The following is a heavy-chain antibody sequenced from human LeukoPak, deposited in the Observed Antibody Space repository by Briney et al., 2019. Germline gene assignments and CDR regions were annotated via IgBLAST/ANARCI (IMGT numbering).Heavy chain of an antibody. CDR1: GGSIRSSSYY. CDR2: IYYSGST. D-gene: IGHD6-19*01. CDR3: ARQVVAVAGTGYFDY. J-gene: IGHJ4*02. V-gene: IGHV4-39*01. Sequence: PSESLSLTCTVSGGSIRSSSYYWGWIRQPPGKGLEWIGSIYYSGSTYYNASFKSRGTISVDTSKNQFSLKLNSVTAADTAVYFCARQVVAVAGTGYFDYWGQGTLVPVSS.